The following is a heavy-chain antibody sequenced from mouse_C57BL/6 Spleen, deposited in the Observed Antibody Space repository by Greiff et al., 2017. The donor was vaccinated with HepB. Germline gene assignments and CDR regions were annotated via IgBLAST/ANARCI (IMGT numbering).Heavy chain of an antibody. J-gene: IGHJ2*01. V-gene: IGHV5-6*01. CDR1: GFTFSSYG. D-gene: IGHD1-1*01. CDR2: ISSGGSYT. Sequence: DVQLVESGGDLVKPGGSLKLSCAASGFTFSSYGMSWVRQTPDKRLEWVATISSGGSYTYYPDSVKGRFTISRDNAKNTLYLQMSSLKSEDTAMYYCARRDYYGSTYYFDYWGQSTTLTVSS. CDR3: ARRDYYGSTYYFDY.